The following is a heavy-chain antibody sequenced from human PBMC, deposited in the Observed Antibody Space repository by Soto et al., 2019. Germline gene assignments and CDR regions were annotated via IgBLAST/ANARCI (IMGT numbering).Heavy chain of an antibody. V-gene: IGHV4-34*01. D-gene: IGHD5-18*01. CDR1: GGSFSGYY. J-gene: IGHJ4*02. CDR2: INHSGST. CDR3: ARGRIQLWLYYFDY. Sequence: NPSETLSLTCAVYGGSFSGYYWSWIRQPPGKGLEWIGEINHSGSTNYNPSLKSRVTISVDTSKNQFSLKLSSVTAADTAVYYCARGRIQLWLYYFDYWGQGTLVTVSS.